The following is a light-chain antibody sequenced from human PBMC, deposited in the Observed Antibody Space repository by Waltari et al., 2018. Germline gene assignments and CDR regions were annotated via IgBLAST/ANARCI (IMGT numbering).Light chain of an antibody. Sequence: QSALTQPRSVSGSPGQSVTISCTGASSDYVSWYQHHPGKAPKLMIYDVTKWPSGVPDRFACTKSGSTASLTSSGLQAEDEADYYCCPYAGSYSWVFGGGNKLTVL. CDR1: SSDY. CDR2: DVT. CDR3: CPYAGSYSWV. J-gene: IGLJ3*02. V-gene: IGLV2-11*01.